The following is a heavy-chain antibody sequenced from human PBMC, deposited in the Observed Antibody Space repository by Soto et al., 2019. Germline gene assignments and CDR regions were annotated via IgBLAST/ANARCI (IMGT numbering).Heavy chain of an antibody. CDR3: AKALRVGSRSGYSYGYDAFDI. D-gene: IGHD5-18*01. Sequence: PGGSLRLSCAASGFTFEDFAMHWVRQAPGKSLERISGISWNSGSIGYADSVKGRFTISRDNAKNSLYLQMNSLRAEDTALYYCAKALRVGSRSGYSYGYDAFDIWGQGTMVTVSS. CDR1: GFTFEDFA. J-gene: IGHJ3*02. CDR2: ISWNSGSI. V-gene: IGHV3-9*01.